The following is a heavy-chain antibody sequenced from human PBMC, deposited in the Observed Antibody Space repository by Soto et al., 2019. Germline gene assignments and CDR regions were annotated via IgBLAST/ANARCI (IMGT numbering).Heavy chain of an antibody. CDR2: IAPGGSAT. CDR1: GFSYTSYW. Sequence: GESLKISCKGSGFSYTSYWITWVRQMPGKGLEWMGRIAPGGSATKYSPSFEGHVTISADTPISTAYLQWHSLKASDPATYYCTRRRVLRFLQWRPYGLDVWGQGTTVTVSS. CDR3: TRRRVLRFLQWRPYGLDV. V-gene: IGHV5-10-1*01. D-gene: IGHD3-3*01. J-gene: IGHJ6*02.